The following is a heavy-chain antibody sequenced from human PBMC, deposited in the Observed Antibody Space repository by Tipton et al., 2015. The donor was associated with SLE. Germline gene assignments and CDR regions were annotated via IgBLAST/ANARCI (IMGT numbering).Heavy chain of an antibody. V-gene: IGHV3-23*01. D-gene: IGHD6-19*01. CDR1: GFTFSSYA. J-gene: IGHJ4*02. CDR3: ARLDRYSSGWYEAPHFRY. Sequence: SLRLSCAASGFTFSSYAMSWVRQAPGKGLEWVSAISGSGGSTYYADSVKGRFTISRDNSKNTLYLQMNSLRAEDTAVYYCARLDRYSSGWYEAPHFRYWGQGTLVTVSS. CDR2: ISGSGGST.